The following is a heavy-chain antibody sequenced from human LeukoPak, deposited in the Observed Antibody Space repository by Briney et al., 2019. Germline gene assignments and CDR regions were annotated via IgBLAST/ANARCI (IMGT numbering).Heavy chain of an antibody. V-gene: IGHV3-64*01. Sequence: GGSLRLSCAASGFTFSSYAMHWVRQAPGKGLEYVSAISSNGGSTYYANSVKGRFTISRDNSKNALYLQMDSLRADDRAVYYCARGAASGGYDYWGQGALVTVSS. CDR2: ISSNGGST. CDR1: GFTFSSYA. CDR3: ARGAASGGYDY. D-gene: IGHD3-10*01. J-gene: IGHJ4*02.